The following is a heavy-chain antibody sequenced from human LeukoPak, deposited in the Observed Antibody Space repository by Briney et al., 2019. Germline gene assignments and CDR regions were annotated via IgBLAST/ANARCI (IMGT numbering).Heavy chain of an antibody. CDR3: ARAEYYDSSEEYYYYYGMDV. J-gene: IGHJ6*02. D-gene: IGHD3-22*01. Sequence: ASVKVSCKASGYTFTSHGLSWARQAPGQGLEWMGRINPNSGGTNYAQKFQGRVTMTRDTSISTAYMELSRLRSDDTAVYYCARAEYYDSSEEYYYYYGMDVWGQGTTVTVSS. CDR1: GYTFTSHG. V-gene: IGHV1-2*06. CDR2: INPNSGGT.